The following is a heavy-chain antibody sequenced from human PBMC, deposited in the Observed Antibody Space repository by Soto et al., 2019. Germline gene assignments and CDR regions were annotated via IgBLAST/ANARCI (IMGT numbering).Heavy chain of an antibody. CDR1: GFTFSNYA. D-gene: IGHD1-26*01. CDR3: VKGLKWELPFDY. J-gene: IGHJ4*02. CDR2: ISITGGYT. V-gene: IGHV3-23*01. Sequence: EVQLLESGGGLVQPGGSLRLSCAASGFTFSNYAMSWVRRAPGKGLEWVSAISITGGYTYYADSVKGRFTISRDNSKNTLYLQMNSLRAEDTALYYCVKGLKWELPFDYWGQGTQVIVSS.